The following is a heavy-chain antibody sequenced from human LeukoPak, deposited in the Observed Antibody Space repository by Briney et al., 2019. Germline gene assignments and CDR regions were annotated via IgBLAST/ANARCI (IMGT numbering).Heavy chain of an antibody. D-gene: IGHD3-22*01. CDR1: EITVTSNY. CDR2: IYSGGST. CDR3: ARGIEVVVIGSYYFGY. V-gene: IGHV3-66*01. J-gene: IGHJ4*02. Sequence: PGGSLRLSCAASEITVTSNYMIWVRQAPGKGLEWVSLIYSGGSTYYADSVKGRFTISRDISNNTLYLQMNRLRAEDTAVYYCARGIEVVVIGSYYFGYWGQGTLVTVSS.